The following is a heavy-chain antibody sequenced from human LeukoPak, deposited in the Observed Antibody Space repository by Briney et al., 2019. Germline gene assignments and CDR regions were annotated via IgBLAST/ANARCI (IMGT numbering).Heavy chain of an antibody. CDR2: INSDGSST. CDR3: ARDMGITIFGVVTLGDYFDY. D-gene: IGHD3-3*01. Sequence: GGSLRLSCAASGFTFSSYWMHWVRQAPGKGLVWVSCINSDGSSTSYADSVKGRFTISRDNAKNTLYLQMNSLRAEDTAVYYCARDMGITIFGVVTLGDYFDYWGQGTLVTVSS. V-gene: IGHV3-74*01. J-gene: IGHJ4*02. CDR1: GFTFSSYW.